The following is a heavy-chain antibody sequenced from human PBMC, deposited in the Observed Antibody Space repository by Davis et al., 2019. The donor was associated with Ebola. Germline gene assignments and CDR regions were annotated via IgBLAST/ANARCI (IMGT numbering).Heavy chain of an antibody. CDR3: ARDSLRYSAAYGGLLDS. CDR2: VTGDGNT. V-gene: IGHV3-74*01. Sequence: PGGSLRPSCVGPGFTFSHYWMHWVRKAPGRGLVWVARVTGDGNTFYADSVKDRVTISRDNSKNTLYLQMNGLRADDTAFYYCARDSLRYSAAYGGLLDSWGQGTLVTVSS. J-gene: IGHJ5*01. CDR1: GFTFSHYW. D-gene: IGHD5-18*01.